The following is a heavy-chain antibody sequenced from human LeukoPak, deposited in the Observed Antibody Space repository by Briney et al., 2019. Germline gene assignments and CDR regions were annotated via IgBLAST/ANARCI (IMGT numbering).Heavy chain of an antibody. V-gene: IGHV1-2*02. J-gene: IGHJ4*02. D-gene: IGHD4-17*01. Sequence: ASVKVSCKASGYTFTGYYMHWVRQAPGQGLEWMGWINPNSGGTNYAQKFQGRVTMTRDTSISTAYMELSRLRSDDTAVYYCASQEYGDWIYFAYWGQGTLVTVSS. CDR1: GYTFTGYY. CDR3: ASQEYGDWIYFAY. CDR2: INPNSGGT.